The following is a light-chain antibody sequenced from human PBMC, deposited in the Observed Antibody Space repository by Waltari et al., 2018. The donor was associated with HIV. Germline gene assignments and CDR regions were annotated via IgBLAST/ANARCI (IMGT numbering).Light chain of an antibody. CDR2: GAS. CDR3: QQYGSSSDT. J-gene: IGKJ4*02. CDR1: QSVSSNY. V-gene: IGKV3-20*01. Sequence: EIVLTQSPGTLSLSPGERATLSCRSSQSVSSNYLAWYQQNPGQAPRLLIYGASNRATGISDRFSGSVSGTDFTLTISILEPEDFAVYYCQQYGSSSDTFGGGTKVEIK.